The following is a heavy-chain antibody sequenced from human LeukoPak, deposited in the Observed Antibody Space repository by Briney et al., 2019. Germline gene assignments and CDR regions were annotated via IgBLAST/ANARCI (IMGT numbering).Heavy chain of an antibody. D-gene: IGHD3-10*01. CDR1: GFTFSSYG. V-gene: IGHV3-30*18. CDR3: AKASYGSGSYRFDY. J-gene: IGHJ4*02. CDR2: ISYDGSNK. Sequence: PGGSLRLSCAASGFTFSSYGMHWVRQAPGKGLEWVAVISYDGSNKYYAGSVKGRFTISRDNSKNTLYLQMNSLRAEDTAVYYCAKASYGSGSYRFDYWGQGTLVTVSS.